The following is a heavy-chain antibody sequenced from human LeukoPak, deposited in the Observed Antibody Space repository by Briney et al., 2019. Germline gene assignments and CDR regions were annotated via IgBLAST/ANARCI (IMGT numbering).Heavy chain of an antibody. CDR1: GFTFSSYW. V-gene: IGHV3-74*01. J-gene: IGHJ4*02. CDR2: ISDDGGHT. CDR3: AKDWNWAIDY. Sequence: GGSLRLSCAASGFTFSSYWMHWVRQAPGKGLVWVSRISDDGGHTFHADSVKGRFAMSRDNSKNTLYLQMNNLRVEDMAVLYCAKDWNWAIDYWGQGTLVTVSS. D-gene: IGHD1-7*01.